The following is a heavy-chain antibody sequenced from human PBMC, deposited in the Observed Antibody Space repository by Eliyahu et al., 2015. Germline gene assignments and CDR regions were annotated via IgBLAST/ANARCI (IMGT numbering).Heavy chain of an antibody. CDR3: AKDAYGGIAPWLGNFDY. CDR1: GFTFSSXG. D-gene: IGHD6-13*01. CDR2: ISYDGSNK. V-gene: IGHV3-30*18. J-gene: IGHJ4*02. Sequence: QVQLVESGGGVVQPGRSLRLSCAAXGFTFSSXGMHWVRQAPGKGLEWVAVISYDGSNKYYADSVKGRFTISRDNSKNTLYLQMNSLRAEDTAVYYCAKDAYGGIAPWLGNFDYWGQGTLVTVSS.